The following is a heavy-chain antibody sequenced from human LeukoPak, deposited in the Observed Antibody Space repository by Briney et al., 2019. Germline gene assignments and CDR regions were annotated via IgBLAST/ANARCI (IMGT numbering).Heavy chain of an antibody. V-gene: IGHV3-21*01. J-gene: IGHJ4*02. CDR1: GFTFSSYS. Sequence: GGSLRLSCAASGFTFSSYSMNWVRQAPGKGLEWVSSISSSSSYIYYADSVKGRFTISRDNAKNSLYLQMNSLRAEDTAVYYCAKEPTGATRWNYFDYWGQGTLVTVSS. D-gene: IGHD1-26*01. CDR2: ISSSSSYI. CDR3: AKEPTGATRWNYFDY.